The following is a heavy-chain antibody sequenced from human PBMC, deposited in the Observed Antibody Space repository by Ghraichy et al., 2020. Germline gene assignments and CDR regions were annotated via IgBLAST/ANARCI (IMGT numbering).Heavy chain of an antibody. CDR1: GFTFSSYS. V-gene: IGHV3-21*01. Sequence: GSLRLSCAASGFTFSSYSMNWVRQAPGKGLEWVSSISSSSSYIYYADSVKGRFTISRDNAKNSLYLQMNSLRAEDTAVYYCARERTGTVTTSDYWGQGTLVTVSS. CDR3: ARERTGTVTTSDY. CDR2: ISSSSSYI. J-gene: IGHJ4*02. D-gene: IGHD4-17*01.